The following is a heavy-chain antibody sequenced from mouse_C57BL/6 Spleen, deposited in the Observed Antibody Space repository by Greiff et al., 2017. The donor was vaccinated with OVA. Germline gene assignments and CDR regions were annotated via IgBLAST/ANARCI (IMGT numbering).Heavy chain of an antibody. CDR1: GYTFTSYW. V-gene: IGHV1-64*01. J-gene: IGHJ4*01. D-gene: IGHD2-3*01. CDR3: VRGADGYYVKNYAMDY. Sequence: VQLQQPGAELVKPGASVKLSCKASGYTFTSYWMHWVKQRPGQGLEWIGMIHPNSGSTNYNEKFKSKATLTVDKSSSTAYMQLSSLTSEDSAVYYCVRGADGYYVKNYAMDYWGQGTSVTVSS. CDR2: IHPNSGST.